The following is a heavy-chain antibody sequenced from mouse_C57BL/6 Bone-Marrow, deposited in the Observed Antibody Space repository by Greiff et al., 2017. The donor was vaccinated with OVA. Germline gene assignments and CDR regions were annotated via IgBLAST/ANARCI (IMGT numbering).Heavy chain of an antibody. J-gene: IGHJ4*01. CDR2: INPDSSTI. D-gene: IGHD1-1*01. Sequence: SAAAVDFSRYWMSWVRRAPGKGLEWIGEINPDSSTINYAPSLKDKFIISRDNAKNTLYLQMSKVRSEDTALYYCARHRIYYYGSSSLYYYAMDYWGQGTSVTVSS. CDR1: AVDFSRYW. CDR3: ARHRIYYYGSSSLYYYAMDY. V-gene: IGHV4-1*01.